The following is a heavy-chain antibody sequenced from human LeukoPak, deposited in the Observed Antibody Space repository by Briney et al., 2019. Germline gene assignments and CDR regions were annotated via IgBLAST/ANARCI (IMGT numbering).Heavy chain of an antibody. CDR2: ISFDGSDK. D-gene: IGHD2-15*01. CDR3: ATQPCSGGRCYLDN. V-gene: IGHV3-30*04. Sequence: GGSLRLSCAASGFTFSSYAMHWVRQAPGKGLEWVAVISFDGSDKYYADSVKGRFTISRDNSKNMLYLQMNSLRAEDTAVYYCATQPCSGGRCYLDNWGQGTLVTVSS. CDR1: GFTFSSYA. J-gene: IGHJ4*02.